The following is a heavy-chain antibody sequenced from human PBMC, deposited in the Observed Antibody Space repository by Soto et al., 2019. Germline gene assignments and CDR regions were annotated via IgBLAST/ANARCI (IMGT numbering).Heavy chain of an antibody. J-gene: IGHJ4*02. CDR1: GLTFSNYA. D-gene: IGHD3-10*01. Sequence: EVQLLESGGGLVQPGGSRRLSCVASGLTFSNYAMSWVRQATGKGLEWVSAISANGQGIYYADSVRGRFTISRDNSKNTIFLHIDSLRAEDTAVYYCTKDRDYPRDQFHYWGQGTLVTVSS. CDR2: ISANGQGI. CDR3: TKDRDYPRDQFHY. V-gene: IGHV3-23*01.